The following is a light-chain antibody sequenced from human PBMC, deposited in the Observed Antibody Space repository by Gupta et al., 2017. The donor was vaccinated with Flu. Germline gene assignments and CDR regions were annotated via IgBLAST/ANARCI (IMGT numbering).Light chain of an antibody. J-gene: IGLJ2*01. CDR3: QSYDSSLSVVV. Sequence: QPVLTQPPSVSGAPGQRVTISCTGSSSNIGAGYDVHWYQQLPGTAPKLLIYGNSNRPSGVPDRFSGSKSGTSASLAITRLQAEDEADYYCQSYDSSLSVVVFGGGTKLTVL. CDR1: SSNIGAGYD. CDR2: GNS. V-gene: IGLV1-40*01.